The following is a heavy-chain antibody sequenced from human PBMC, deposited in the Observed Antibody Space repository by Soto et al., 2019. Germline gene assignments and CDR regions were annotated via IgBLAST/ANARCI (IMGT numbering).Heavy chain of an antibody. D-gene: IGHD4-17*01. V-gene: IGHV3-7*05. CDR3: ARTPGGASDAFDI. CDR1: GFTFSSYC. Sequence: PGGSLRLSCAASGFTFSSYCMSWVRQAPGKGLEWVANIKQDGSEKYYVDSVKGRFTISRDNAKNSLYLQMNSLRAEDTAVYYSARTPGGASDAFDIWGQGTMVTVSS. J-gene: IGHJ3*02. CDR2: IKQDGSEK.